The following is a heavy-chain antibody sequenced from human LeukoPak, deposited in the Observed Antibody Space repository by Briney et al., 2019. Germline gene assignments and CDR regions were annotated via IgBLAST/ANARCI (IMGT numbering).Heavy chain of an antibody. CDR3: ASGQGTLSYFYMDV. D-gene: IGHD3-10*01. CDR1: GFTVSGTY. J-gene: IGHJ6*03. Sequence: GGSLRLSCAASGFTVSGTYMSWVRQAPGKGLEWVSVIYYAGTTYYANSVKGRFTISRDSSKNTLDLHMDRLRVDDTATYYYASGQGTLSYFYMDVWGEGATVTVSS. V-gene: IGHV3-53*01. CDR2: IYYAGTT.